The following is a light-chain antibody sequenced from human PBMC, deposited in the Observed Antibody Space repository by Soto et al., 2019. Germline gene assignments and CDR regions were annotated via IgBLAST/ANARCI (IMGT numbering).Light chain of an antibody. CDR2: WAS. CDR1: QSVLYSSNNKNY. J-gene: IGKJ2*01. CDR3: KKYYSPPRI. V-gene: IGKV4-1*01. Sequence: DIVMTQSPDSLAVSLGERATINCKSSQSVLYSSNNKNYLAWYQQKPGQPPKLLIYWASTRESGVPDRFSGRGSGTYFTLTISSLRVEDGAINLCKKYYSPPRILGQGTRRE.